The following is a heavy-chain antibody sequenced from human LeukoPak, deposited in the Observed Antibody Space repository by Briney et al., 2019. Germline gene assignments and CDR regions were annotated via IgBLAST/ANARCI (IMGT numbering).Heavy chain of an antibody. CDR2: IYCGGST. D-gene: IGHD3-9*01. CDR3: ARGYYDILTGYYTNDAFDI. J-gene: IGHJ3*02. CDR1: GFTVSSNY. V-gene: IGHV3-53*04. Sequence: PGGSVRLSCAASGFTVSSNYMSWVRQAPGKGLEWVSVIYCGGSTYYADSVKGRFTISRHNSKNTLYLQMNSLRAEDTAVYYCARGYYDILTGYYTNDAFDIWGQGTMVTVSS.